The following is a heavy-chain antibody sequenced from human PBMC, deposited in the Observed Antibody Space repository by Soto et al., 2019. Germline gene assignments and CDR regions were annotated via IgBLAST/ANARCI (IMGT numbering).Heavy chain of an antibody. CDR1: GFTFSRYG. D-gene: IGHD3-10*01. CDR2: IWYDGSNK. CDR3: ARDLDYYGSGSSAFDY. Sequence: QVQLVESGGGVVQPGRSLRLSCAASGFTFSRYGMHWVRQAPGKGLEWVAVIWYDGSNKYYADSVRGRFTISRDNSKNTLYLQLNSLRAVDTAVYYCARDLDYYGSGSSAFDYWGQGTLVTVSS. V-gene: IGHV3-33*01. J-gene: IGHJ4*02.